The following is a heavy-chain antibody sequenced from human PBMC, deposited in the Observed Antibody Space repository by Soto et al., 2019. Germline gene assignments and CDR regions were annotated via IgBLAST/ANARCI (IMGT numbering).Heavy chain of an antibody. CDR1: GFTFSSYG. Sequence: GGSLRLSCAASGFTFSSYGMHWVRQAPGKGLEWVAVISYDGSNKYYADSVKGRFTISRDNSKNTLYLQMNSLRAEDTAVYYCAKERGIGALMDVWGQGTTVTVSS. J-gene: IGHJ6*02. CDR2: ISYDGSNK. CDR3: AKERGIGALMDV. V-gene: IGHV3-30*18.